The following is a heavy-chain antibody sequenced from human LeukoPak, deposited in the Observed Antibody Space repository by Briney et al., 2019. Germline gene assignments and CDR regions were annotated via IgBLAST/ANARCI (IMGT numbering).Heavy chain of an antibody. D-gene: IGHD3-9*01. J-gene: IGHJ4*02. Sequence: ASVKVSCKASGDTFSSTDFNWVRQAPGQGLEWMGWISGFNGNTNYAQRFQGRVVMTTDTSTNTVYMELRSLRSEDTAVYYCARGDILTGNDYWGQGTLVTVSS. CDR1: GDTFSSTD. V-gene: IGHV1-18*01. CDR3: ARGDILTGNDY. CDR2: ISGFNGNT.